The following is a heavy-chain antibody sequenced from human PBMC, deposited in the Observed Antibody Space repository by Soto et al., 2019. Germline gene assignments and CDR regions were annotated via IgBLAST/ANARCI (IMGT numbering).Heavy chain of an antibody. CDR3: AKDKYSSCWEAYGMDV. V-gene: IGHV3-30*18. J-gene: IGHJ6*02. CDR1: GFTFSSYG. CDR2: ISYDGSNK. Sequence: QVQLVESGGGVVQPGRSLRLSCAASGFTFSSYGMHWVRQAPGKGLEWVAVISYDGSNKYYADSVKGRFTISRDNSKNTLYLQMNSLRAEDTAVYYCAKDKYSSCWEAYGMDVWCQGTTVTVSS. D-gene: IGHD6-19*01.